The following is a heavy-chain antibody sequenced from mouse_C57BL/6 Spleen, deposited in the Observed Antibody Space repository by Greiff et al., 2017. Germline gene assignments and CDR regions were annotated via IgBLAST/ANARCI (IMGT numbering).Heavy chain of an antibody. CDR2: INPSSGYT. D-gene: IGHD2-5*01. CDR3: ARDSTYYSNYGGFAY. Sequence: VQLQQSGAELAKPGASVKLSCKASGYTFTSYWMHWVKQRPGQGLEWIGYINPSSGYTKYNQKFKDKATLTADKYSSTAYMQLRSLTYEDSAVYYCARDSTYYSNYGGFAYWGQGTLVTVSA. J-gene: IGHJ3*01. CDR1: GYTFTSYW. V-gene: IGHV1-7*01.